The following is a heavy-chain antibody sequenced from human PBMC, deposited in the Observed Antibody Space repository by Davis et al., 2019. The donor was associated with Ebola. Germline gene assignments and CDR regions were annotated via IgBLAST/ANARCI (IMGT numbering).Heavy chain of an antibody. CDR1: GFTFSSYA. CDR3: AKVPYSSSPRREYYYYYYYMDV. V-gene: IGHV3-30*02. D-gene: IGHD6-13*01. CDR2: IRYDGSNK. Sequence: PGGSLRLSCAASGFTFSSYAMSWVRQAPGKGLEWVAFIRYDGSNKYYADSVKGRFTISRDNSKNTLYLQMNSLRAEDTAVYYCAKVPYSSSPRREYYYYYYYMDVWGKGTTVTVSS. J-gene: IGHJ6*03.